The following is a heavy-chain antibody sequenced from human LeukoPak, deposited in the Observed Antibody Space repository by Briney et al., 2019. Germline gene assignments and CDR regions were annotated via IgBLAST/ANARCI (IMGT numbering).Heavy chain of an antibody. D-gene: IGHD4-17*01. Sequence: SETLSLTCTVSGGSISSSSYYWGWIRQPPGKGLEWIGSIYYSGSTYYNPSLKSRVTISVDTSKNQFSLKLSSVTAADTAVYYCARTLGDYGDYPPRYFDYWGQGTLVTVSS. J-gene: IGHJ4*02. CDR3: ARTLGDYGDYPPRYFDY. CDR2: IYYSGST. V-gene: IGHV4-39*07. CDR1: GGSISSSSYY.